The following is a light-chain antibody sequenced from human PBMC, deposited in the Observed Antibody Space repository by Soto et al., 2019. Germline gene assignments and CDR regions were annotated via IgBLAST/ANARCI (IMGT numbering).Light chain of an antibody. CDR2: KAS. CDR1: QSISSW. Sequence: DIQMTQSPSTLSASVGDRVTITCLASQSISSWLAWYQQKPGKAPKLLIYKASSLESGVPSRFSGSGSGTEFTLTISSLQSEDFAVYYCQQYNNWPRPFGQGTKVDIK. V-gene: IGKV1-5*03. J-gene: IGKJ1*01. CDR3: QQYNNWPRP.